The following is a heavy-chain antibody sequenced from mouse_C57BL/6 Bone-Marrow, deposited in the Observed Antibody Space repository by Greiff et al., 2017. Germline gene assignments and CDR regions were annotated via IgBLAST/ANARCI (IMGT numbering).Heavy chain of an antibody. CDR1: GYTFTSYG. CDR3: ARGPYYGNYPYYFDY. V-gene: IGHV1-81*01. Sequence: VQLQQSGAELARPGASVTLSCKASGYTFTSYGISWVKQRTGQGLEWIGEIDPRSGNTYYNEKFKGKATLTADKSSSTAYMELRSLTSEDSAVYFCARGPYYGNYPYYFDYWGQGTTLTVSS. CDR2: IDPRSGNT. J-gene: IGHJ2*01. D-gene: IGHD2-10*01.